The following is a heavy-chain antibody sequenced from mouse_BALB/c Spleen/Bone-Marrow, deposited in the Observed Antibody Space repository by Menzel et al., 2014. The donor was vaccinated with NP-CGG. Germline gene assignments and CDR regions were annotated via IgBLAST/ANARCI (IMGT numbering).Heavy chain of an antibody. CDR3: VKLPNWDYAMDY. CDR2: IWGDGST. D-gene: IGHD4-1*01. J-gene: IGHJ4*01. CDR1: GFPLTNYA. Sequence: VKLVESGPGLVAPSQSLSITCTVSGFPLTNYAASWVRQPPGKGLEWLGVIWGDGSTNYHSALISRLSISKDNSKSQVFLKLNSVQADDTATYFCVKLPNWDYAMDYWGQGTSVTVSS. V-gene: IGHV2-3*01.